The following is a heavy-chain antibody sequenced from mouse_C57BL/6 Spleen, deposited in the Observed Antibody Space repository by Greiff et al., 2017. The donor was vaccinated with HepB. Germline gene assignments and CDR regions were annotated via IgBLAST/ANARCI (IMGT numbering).Heavy chain of an antibody. Sequence: EVQLQQSGPGLVKPSQSLSLTCSVTGYSITSGYYWNWIRQLPGNKLEWMGYISYDGSNNYNPSLKNRISITRDTSKNQFFLKLNSVTTEDTATFYCAREGIYYGYGAWFADWGQGTLVTVSA. CDR1: GYSITSGYY. CDR3: AREGIYYGYGAWFAD. CDR2: ISYDGSN. D-gene: IGHD2-2*01. J-gene: IGHJ3*01. V-gene: IGHV3-6*01.